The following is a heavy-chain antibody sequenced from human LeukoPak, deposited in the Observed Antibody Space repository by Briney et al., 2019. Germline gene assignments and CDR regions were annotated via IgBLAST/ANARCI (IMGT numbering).Heavy chain of an antibody. J-gene: IGHJ6*03. D-gene: IGHD1-1*01. CDR1: GYTFTSYY. CDR2: INPSGGST. CDR3: ARGGISYNYMDV. V-gene: IGHV1-46*01. Sequence: ASVKVSCKASGYTFTSYYMHWVRQAPGQGLECRGIINPSGGSTSYAQKFQGRVTMTRDMSTSTVYMELSSLRSEDKAVYYCARGGISYNYMDVWGKGTTVTVSS.